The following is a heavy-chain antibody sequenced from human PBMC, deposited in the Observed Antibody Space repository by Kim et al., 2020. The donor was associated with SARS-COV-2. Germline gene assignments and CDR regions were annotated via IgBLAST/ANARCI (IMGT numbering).Heavy chain of an antibody. CDR2: ISYDGSNK. Sequence: GGSLRLSCAASGFTFSSYAMHWVRQAPGKGLEWVAVISYDGSNKYYADSVKGRFTISRDNSKNTLYLQMNSLRAEDTAVYYCAREVLRYFDWSPPDYWG. CDR1: GFTFSSYA. D-gene: IGHD3-9*01. J-gene: IGHJ4*01. CDR3: AREVLRYFDWSPPDY. V-gene: IGHV3-30*04.